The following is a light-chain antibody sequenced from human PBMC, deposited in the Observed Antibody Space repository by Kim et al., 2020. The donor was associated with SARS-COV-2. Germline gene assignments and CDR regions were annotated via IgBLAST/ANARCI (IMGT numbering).Light chain of an antibody. V-gene: IGLV3-19*01. CDR1: SLRSYY. J-gene: IGLJ1*01. CDR2: GRN. CDR3: NSRDSTGKRWV. Sequence: SSELTQDPAVSVALGQTVKITCQEDSLRSYYASWYQQKPGLAPILIIYGRNNRPSGIPDRFPGSSSVNTASLTITGAQPEDEADYYCNSRDSTGKRWVFG.